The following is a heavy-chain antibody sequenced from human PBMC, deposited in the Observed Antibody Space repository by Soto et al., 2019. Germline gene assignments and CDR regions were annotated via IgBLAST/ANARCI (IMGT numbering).Heavy chain of an antibody. J-gene: IGHJ1*01. CDR2: INHSGST. V-gene: IGHV4-34*01. Sequence: SETLSLTCAVYGGSFSGYYWSWIRQPPGKGLEWIGEINHSGSTNYNPSLKSRVTISVDTSKNQFSLKLSPVTAADTAVYYCARGQKRIQIRSQQLGYFQHWGQGTLVTVSS. CDR1: GGSFSGYY. D-gene: IGHD6-13*01. CDR3: ARGQKRIQIRSQQLGYFQH.